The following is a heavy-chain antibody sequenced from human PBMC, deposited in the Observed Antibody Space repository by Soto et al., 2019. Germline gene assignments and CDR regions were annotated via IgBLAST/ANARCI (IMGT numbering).Heavy chain of an antibody. CDR2: IYYSGST. D-gene: IGHD1-26*01. CDR3: ARRRPYSGSYYGGFDY. CDR1: GGSISSSSYY. J-gene: IGHJ4*02. Sequence: SETLSLTCTVSGGSISSSSYYWGWIRQPPGKGLEWIGSIYYSGSTYYNPSLKSRVTISVDTSKNQFSLKLSSVTAADTAVYYCARRRPYSGSYYGGFDYWGQGTLVTVSS. V-gene: IGHV4-39*01.